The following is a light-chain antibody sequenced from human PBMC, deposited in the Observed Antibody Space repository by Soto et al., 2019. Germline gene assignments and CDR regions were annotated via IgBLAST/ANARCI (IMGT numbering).Light chain of an antibody. J-gene: IGKJ1*01. CDR1: QSFLYSSNNKNY. CDR3: YQDGSTPPP. Sequence: IVIPQITESLALSLGERATRNCKSSQSFLYSSNNKNYLAWYQQKPGQAPRLLIYGASNRATGIPDRFSGSGSGTDFTLTISRLEPEDFVVFYCYQDGSTPPPLGQGTKVDIK. CDR2: GAS. V-gene: IGKV4-1*01.